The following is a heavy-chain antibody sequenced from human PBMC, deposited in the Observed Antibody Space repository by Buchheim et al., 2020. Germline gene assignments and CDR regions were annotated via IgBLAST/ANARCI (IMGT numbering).Heavy chain of an antibody. CDR1: GFTFSSYE. Sequence: EVQLVESGGGLVQPGGSLRLSCAASGFTFSSYELSWVRQAPGKGLEWVSYISSSGSTIYYADSVKGRFTISSDNAKNSLYLQMNSLRAEYTAVYYCAIDFKGSGSYPVNLEYWGQGTL. J-gene: IGHJ4*02. D-gene: IGHD3-10*01. V-gene: IGHV3-48*03. CDR2: ISSSGSTI. CDR3: AIDFKGSGSYPVNLEY.